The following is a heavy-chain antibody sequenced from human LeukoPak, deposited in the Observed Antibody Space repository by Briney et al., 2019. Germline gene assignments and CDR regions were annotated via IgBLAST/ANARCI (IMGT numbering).Heavy chain of an antibody. CDR2: IIPIFGTA. J-gene: IGHJ4*02. CDR3: ARGRYYDSSGPFGY. V-gene: IGHV1-69*05. Sequence: SVKVSCKASGGTFSSYAISWVRQAPGQGLELMGRIIPIFGTANYAQKFQGRVTITTDESTSTAYMELSSLRSEDTAVYYCARGRYYDSSGPFGYWGQGTLVTVSS. CDR1: GGTFSSYA. D-gene: IGHD3-22*01.